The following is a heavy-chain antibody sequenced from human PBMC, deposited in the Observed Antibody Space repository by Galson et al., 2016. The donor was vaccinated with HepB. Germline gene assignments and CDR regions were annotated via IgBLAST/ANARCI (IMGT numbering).Heavy chain of an antibody. CDR1: GFTFSGYN. CDR3: AKDHGNRWLNNWFDP. CDR2: ISSGSSAI. Sequence: SLRLSCAASGFTFSGYNMDWVRQAPGKGLEWVSYISSGSSAIYYADSVKGRFTISRDNAKNSLYLQMNSLRDEDTAVYYCAKDHGNRWLNNWFDPWGQGTLVTVSS. J-gene: IGHJ5*02. D-gene: IGHD6-19*01. V-gene: IGHV3-48*02.